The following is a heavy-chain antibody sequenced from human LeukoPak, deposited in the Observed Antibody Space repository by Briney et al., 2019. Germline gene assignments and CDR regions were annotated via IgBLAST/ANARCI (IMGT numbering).Heavy chain of an antibody. D-gene: IGHD3-16*01. CDR2: IHPGDSDT. CDR1: GYTFTSYW. CDR3: ARRKVETVLGWDERGYYYYYLDV. Sequence: GESLKISCKASGYTFTSYWIAWVRQMPGKGLEWMGIIHPGDSDTRYSPSLHGQVTISVDKSTNTAYLQWSSLKASDSAMYFCARRKVETVLGWDERGYYYYYLDVWGKGTTVTVSS. J-gene: IGHJ6*03. V-gene: IGHV5-51*01.